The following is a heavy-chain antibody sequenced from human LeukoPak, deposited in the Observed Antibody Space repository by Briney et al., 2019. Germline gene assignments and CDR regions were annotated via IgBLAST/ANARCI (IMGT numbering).Heavy chain of an antibody. V-gene: IGHV4-39*01. CDR1: GGSISSSSYY. CDR2: IYYSGST. CDR3: ARHGDDYGDYTNWFDP. D-gene: IGHD4-17*01. J-gene: IGHJ5*02. Sequence: SETLSLTCTVSGGSISSSSYYWGWIRQPPGKGLEWIGSIYYSGSTYYNPSLKSRVTISVATSKNQFSLKLSSVTAADTAVYYCARHGDDYGDYTNWFDPWGQGTLVTVSS.